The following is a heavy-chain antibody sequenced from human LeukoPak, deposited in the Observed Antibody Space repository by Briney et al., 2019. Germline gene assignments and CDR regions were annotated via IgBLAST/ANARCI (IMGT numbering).Heavy chain of an antibody. CDR3: ARRGFRYYYYMDV. J-gene: IGHJ6*03. CDR1: GGSLSSYY. D-gene: IGHD3-10*01. V-gene: IGHV4-59*08. CDR2: IYYSGST. Sequence: SETLSLTCTVSGGSLSSYYWSWLWQPPRKGLERIGYIYYSGSTNYNPSLKSRVTISVDTSKNQFSLKLSSVTAADTAVYYCARRGFRYYYYMDVWGKGTTVTVSS.